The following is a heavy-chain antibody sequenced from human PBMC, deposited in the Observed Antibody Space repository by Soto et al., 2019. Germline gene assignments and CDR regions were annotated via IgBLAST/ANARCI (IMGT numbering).Heavy chain of an antibody. CDR3: AKDNRARLVTDFAY. CDR2: ISGSGGST. D-gene: IGHD6-19*01. J-gene: IGHJ4*02. CDR1: GFTFSSYA. Sequence: PGGSLRLSCAASGFTFSSYAMSWVRQAPGKGLEWVSAISGSGGSTYYADSVKGRFTISRDNSKNTLYLQMNSLRAEDTAVYYCAKDNRARLVTDFAYWGQGTLVTVSP. V-gene: IGHV3-23*01.